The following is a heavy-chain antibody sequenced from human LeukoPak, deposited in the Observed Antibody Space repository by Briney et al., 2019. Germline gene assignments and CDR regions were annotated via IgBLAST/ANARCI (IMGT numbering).Heavy chain of an antibody. D-gene: IGHD6-13*01. V-gene: IGHV3-30*02. J-gene: IGHJ4*02. CDR1: GFTFSSYG. CDR3: AKVQYSSSWYGIDY. CDR2: IRYDGSNK. Sequence: WGSLRLSCAASGFTFSSYGMHWVRQAPGKGLEWVAFIRYDGSNKYYADSVKGRFTISRDNSKNTLYLQMNSLRAEDTAVYYCAKVQYSSSWYGIDYWGQGTLVTVSS.